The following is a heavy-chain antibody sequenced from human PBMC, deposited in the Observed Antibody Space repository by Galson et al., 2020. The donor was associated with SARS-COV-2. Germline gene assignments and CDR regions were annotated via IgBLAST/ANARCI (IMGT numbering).Heavy chain of an antibody. V-gene: IGHV4-38-2*01. J-gene: IGHJ3*02. Sequence: SETLSLTCDVSRYSISSGYFWGWIRQPPGQRLEWIGSIYHSGATYYNPSLKLRVTILVDMSKNQLSLRLTSVTAADTALYYCARTRVQFLDNGPDEFDIWGQGTMVTVSS. D-gene: IGHD3-3*01. CDR1: RYSISSGYF. CDR3: ARTRVQFLDNGPDEFDI. CDR2: IYHSGAT.